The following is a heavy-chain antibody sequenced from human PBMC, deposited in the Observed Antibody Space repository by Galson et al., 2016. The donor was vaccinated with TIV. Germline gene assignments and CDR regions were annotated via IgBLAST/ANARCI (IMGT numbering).Heavy chain of an antibody. V-gene: IGHV3-30*04. CDR1: GFTFNSYA. Sequence: SLRLSCAASGFTFNSYAIYWVRQAPGKGLEWVAGISYDGRYTNDAASVKGRFTISRDKSKNTVYLQMNSLRAEDTGFYYCARDRRGYDFDYWGQGTLVTVSS. CDR2: ISYDGRYT. D-gene: IGHD5-12*01. J-gene: IGHJ4*02. CDR3: ARDRRGYDFDY.